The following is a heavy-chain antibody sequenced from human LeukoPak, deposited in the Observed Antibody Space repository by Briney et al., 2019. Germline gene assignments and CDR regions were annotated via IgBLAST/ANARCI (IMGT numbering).Heavy chain of an antibody. Sequence: PSETLSLTCAVYGGSFSGYYWSWIRQPPGKGLEWIGEINHSGSTNYNPSLKSRVTISVDTSKNQFSLKLSSVTAADTAVYYCARGGYCSSTSCYVIHYFDYWGQGTLVTVSS. D-gene: IGHD2-2*01. V-gene: IGHV4-34*01. J-gene: IGHJ4*02. CDR2: INHSGST. CDR3: ARGGYCSSTSCYVIHYFDY. CDR1: GGSFSGYY.